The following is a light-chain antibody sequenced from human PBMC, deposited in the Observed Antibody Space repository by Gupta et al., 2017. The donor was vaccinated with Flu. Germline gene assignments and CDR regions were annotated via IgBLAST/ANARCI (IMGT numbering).Light chain of an antibody. CDR1: SRAVGAYYF. V-gene: IGLV2-14*01. Sequence: SALTQPASVSGSPGQSITISCIGTSRAVGAYYFVSWYQHHPGKAPNLLFYEVSNRPAGVAVGFSASKSGNTASLTISVRKEEDAADYYVSAYTNRSNLVFGGGTKVTVL. CDR2: EVS. J-gene: IGLJ2*01. CDR3: SAYTNRSNLV.